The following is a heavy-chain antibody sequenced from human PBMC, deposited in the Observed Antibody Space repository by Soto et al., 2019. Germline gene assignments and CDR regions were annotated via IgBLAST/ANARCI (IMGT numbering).Heavy chain of an antibody. V-gene: IGHV3-11*05. D-gene: IGHD1-26*01. CDR2: ISSTGSYA. CDR3: ARIVGLRLNDY. CDR1: GFTFNDYQ. Sequence: QVQLVESGGGLVKPGGSLRLSCAVSGFTFNDYQMTWFRQAPGKGLESVSRISSTGSYADYADSVKGRFTVSRDNANNTVYLQMDSLRDEDTAVYFCARIVGLRLNDYWGQGTLVIVSS. J-gene: IGHJ4*02.